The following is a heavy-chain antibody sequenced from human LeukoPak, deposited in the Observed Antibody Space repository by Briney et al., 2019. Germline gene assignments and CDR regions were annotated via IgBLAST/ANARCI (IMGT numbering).Heavy chain of an antibody. CDR1: GGSISSGGYY. D-gene: IGHD3-10*01. CDR3: ARTGWDYGSGSYISGFDP. Sequence: SQTLSLTCTVSGGSISSGGYYWSWIRQPPGKGLEWIGYIYHSGSTYYNPSLKSRVTISVDRSKNQFSLKLSSVTAADTAVYYCARTGWDYGSGSYISGFDPWGQGTLVTVSS. J-gene: IGHJ5*02. CDR2: IYHSGST. V-gene: IGHV4-30-2*01.